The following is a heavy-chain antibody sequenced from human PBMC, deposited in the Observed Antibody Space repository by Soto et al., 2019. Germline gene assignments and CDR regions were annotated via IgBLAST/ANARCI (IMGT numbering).Heavy chain of an antibody. J-gene: IGHJ4*02. Sequence: SVKVSCKASGGFNNYSISWLRQAPGQGLEWMGVFIPELGTSNYAQRFQGRVTITVDKATNTAYLNLTTLTSEDTAIYYCARTSMTRIDYCGQGTLVTVSS. CDR1: GGFNNYS. V-gene: IGHV1-69*06. CDR3: ARTSMTRIDY. D-gene: IGHD4-17*01. CDR2: FIPELGTS.